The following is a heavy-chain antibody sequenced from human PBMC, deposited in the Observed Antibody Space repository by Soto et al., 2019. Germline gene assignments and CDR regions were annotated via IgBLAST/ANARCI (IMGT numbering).Heavy chain of an antibody. CDR1: GFTFSSYA. CDR3: ARASDNGVGVEAGGMDG. V-gene: IGHV3-30-3*01. Sequence: QVQLVESGGGVVQPGRSLRLSCAASGFTFSSYAMHWVRQAPGKGLEWVAVISYDGSNKYYADSVKGRFTISRDNSKNPPYLQTNRLRAEDTAVYYCARASDNGVGVEAGGMDGWGQGTTVTVSS. D-gene: IGHD2-15*01. CDR2: ISYDGSNK. J-gene: IGHJ6*02.